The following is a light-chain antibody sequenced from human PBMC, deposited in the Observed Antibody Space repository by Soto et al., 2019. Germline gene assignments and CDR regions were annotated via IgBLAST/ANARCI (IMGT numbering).Light chain of an antibody. Sequence: QSVLTQPPSASASLGASVKLTCTLSSGHSDRAIAWHQQQPEKGPRYLMNVNSDGSHTKGDGLSARFSGASSGAERYLIISTLQPEDEADYHCQTWGTDRWVFGAGTKLTVL. CDR3: QTWGTDRWV. J-gene: IGLJ3*02. CDR2: VNSDGSH. CDR1: SGHSDRA. V-gene: IGLV4-69*02.